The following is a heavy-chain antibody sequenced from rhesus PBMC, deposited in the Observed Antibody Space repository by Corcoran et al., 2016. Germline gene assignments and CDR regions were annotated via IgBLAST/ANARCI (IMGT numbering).Heavy chain of an antibody. CDR2: NNVNSGRP. CDR1: GGSFSSYW. D-gene: IGHD6-25*01. V-gene: IGHV4-80*01. J-gene: IGHJ3*01. CDR3: ARYGIAAAPDDAFDF. Sequence: QVQLQESGPGLGKPSETLSLTCAVSGGSFSSYWWSWIRQPPGKGLDGSGENNVNSGRPNNNPSLKSRVTISKAASQTQFSLKLSSVTAADTAVYYCARYGIAAAPDDAFDFWGQGLRVTGSS.